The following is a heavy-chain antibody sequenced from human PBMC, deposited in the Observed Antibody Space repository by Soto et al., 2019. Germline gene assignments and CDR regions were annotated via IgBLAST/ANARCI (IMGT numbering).Heavy chain of an antibody. CDR2: TYYRSKWYN. CDR3: ARADLTRFSEQQLAVFDY. CDR1: GDSVSSNSAA. V-gene: IGHV6-1*01. Sequence: KQSQTLSLTCAISGDSVSSNSAAWNWIRQSPSRGLEWLGRTYYRSKWYNDYAVSVKSRITINPDTSKNQFSLQLNSVTPEDTAVYYCARADLTRFSEQQLAVFDYWGQGTLVTVSS. J-gene: IGHJ4*02. D-gene: IGHD6-13*01.